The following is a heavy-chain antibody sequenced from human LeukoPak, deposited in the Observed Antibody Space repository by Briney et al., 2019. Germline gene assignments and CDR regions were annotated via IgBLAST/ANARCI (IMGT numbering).Heavy chain of an antibody. Sequence: PSETLSLTCAVYGGSFSGYYWSWIRQPPGKGLEWIGEINHSGSTNYNPSLKSRVTISVDTSKNQFSLKLSSVTAADTAVYYCARVKQWLVHGYYYYYGMDVWGQGTTVTVSS. D-gene: IGHD6-19*01. V-gene: IGHV4-34*01. CDR1: GGSFSGYY. J-gene: IGHJ6*02. CDR2: INHSGST. CDR3: ARVKQWLVHGYYYYYGMDV.